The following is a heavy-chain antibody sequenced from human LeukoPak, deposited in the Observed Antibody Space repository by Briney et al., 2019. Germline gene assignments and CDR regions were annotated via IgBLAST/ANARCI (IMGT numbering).Heavy chain of an antibody. Sequence: GASVKVSCKASGYTFTGYYMHWVRQAPGQGLEWVGRINPNSGGTNYAQKFQGRVTMTRDTSISTAYMELSRLRSDDTAVYYCARAKGRYYYDSSGYYLREIFDYWGQGTLVTVSS. CDR2: INPNSGGT. CDR1: GYTFTGYY. CDR3: ARAKGRYYYDSSGYYLREIFDY. J-gene: IGHJ4*02. D-gene: IGHD3-22*01. V-gene: IGHV1-2*06.